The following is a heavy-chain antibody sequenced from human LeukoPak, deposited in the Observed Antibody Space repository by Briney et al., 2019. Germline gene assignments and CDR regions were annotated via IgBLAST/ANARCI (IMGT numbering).Heavy chain of an antibody. CDR3: ARVANITTFGMDV. D-gene: IGHD3-9*01. Sequence: GRSLRLSCAASAFTFSSFGMHWVRQAPGKGLEWVAVIWYDGSKEYYAESVKGRFTISRDNSKNTLYLQMNSLRAEDTAVYYCARVANITTFGMDVWGQGTTVTVSS. V-gene: IGHV3-33*01. CDR2: IWYDGSKE. J-gene: IGHJ6*02. CDR1: AFTFSSFG.